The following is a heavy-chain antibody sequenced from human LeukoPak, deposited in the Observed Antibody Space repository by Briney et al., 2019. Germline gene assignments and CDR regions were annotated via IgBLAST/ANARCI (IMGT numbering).Heavy chain of an antibody. CDR1: GGTFSSYA. J-gene: IGHJ4*02. CDR3: ARSHGSGSYPYDY. V-gene: IGHV1-69*13. Sequence: SVKVSCKASGGTFSSYAISWVRQAPGQGLEWMGGIIPIFGTANYAQKFQGRVTITADESTSTAYMELSSLRSEDTAVYYCARSHGSGSYPYDYWGQGTLVTVSS. D-gene: IGHD3-10*01. CDR2: IIPIFGTA.